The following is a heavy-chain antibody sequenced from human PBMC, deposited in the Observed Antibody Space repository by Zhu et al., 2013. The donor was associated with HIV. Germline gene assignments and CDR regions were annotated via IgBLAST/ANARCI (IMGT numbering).Heavy chain of an antibody. CDR2: MNPNSGNT. Sequence: QVQLVQSGAEVKKPGASVKVSCKASGYTFTSYDINWVRQATGQGLEWMGWMNPNSGNTGYAQKFQGRVTMTRNTSISTAYMELSSLRSEDTAVYYCARVNSGYGFGGYYYYGMDVWGQGTTVTVSS. D-gene: IGHD5-12*01. CDR3: ARVNSGYGFGGYYYYGMDV. J-gene: IGHJ6*02. CDR1: GYTFTSYD. V-gene: IGHV1-8*01.